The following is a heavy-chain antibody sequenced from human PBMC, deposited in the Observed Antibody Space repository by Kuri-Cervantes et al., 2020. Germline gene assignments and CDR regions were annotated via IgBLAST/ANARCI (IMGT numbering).Heavy chain of an antibody. J-gene: IGHJ6*03. V-gene: IGHV1-18*01. D-gene: IGHD3-3*01. CDR1: GYTFSTYA. Sequence: ASVKVSCKASGYTFSTYAMTWLRQAPGQGLEWMGWISAYNGNTNYAQKLQGRVTMTTDTSTSTAYMELSSLRSEDTAVYYCAREHRITIFGVVIRIRTHMDVWGKGTTVTVSS. CDR3: AREHRITIFGVVIRIRTHMDV. CDR2: ISAYNGNT.